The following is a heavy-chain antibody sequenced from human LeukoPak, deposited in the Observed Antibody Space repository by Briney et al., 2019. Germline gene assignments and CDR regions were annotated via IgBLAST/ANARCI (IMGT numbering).Heavy chain of an antibody. CDR3: ARGEWFGELLPYFDY. CDR2: IYYSGST. V-gene: IGHV4-31*03. Sequence: SETLSLTCTVSGGSISSGGYYWSWIRQHPGKGLEWIGYIYYSGSTYYNPSLKSRVTISVDTSKNQLSLKLSSVAAADTAVYYCARGEWFGELLPYFDYWGQGTLVTVSS. CDR1: GGSISSGGYY. J-gene: IGHJ4*02. D-gene: IGHD3-10*01.